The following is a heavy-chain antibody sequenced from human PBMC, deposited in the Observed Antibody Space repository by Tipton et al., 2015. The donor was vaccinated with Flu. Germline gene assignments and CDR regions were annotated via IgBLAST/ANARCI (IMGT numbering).Heavy chain of an antibody. CDR3: ARTPRIVGATTIWFDP. CDR2: MNPNSGNT. CDR1: GYTFTSYD. D-gene: IGHD1-26*01. Sequence: QLVQSGAEVKKPGASVKVSCKASGYTFTSYDINWVRQATGQGLEWMGWMNPNSGNTGYAQKFQGRVTMTRNTSISTAYMELSSLRSEDTAVYYCARTPRIVGATTIWFDPWGQGTLVTVSS. V-gene: IGHV1-8*01. J-gene: IGHJ5*02.